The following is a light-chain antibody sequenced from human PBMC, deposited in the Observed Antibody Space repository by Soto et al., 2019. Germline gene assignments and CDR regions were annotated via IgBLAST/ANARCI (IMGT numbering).Light chain of an antibody. CDR2: NIS. J-gene: IGKJ1*01. CDR3: MQATQFPT. Sequence: VMTHTPLSSLLTLGQPASMSCRASHSLVHNDGKTYLSWLQQRPGQAPRPLIYNISHRFSGVPDRFSGRWAGTDFTLKISRVEDEDVGIYYCMQATQFPTFGQGTKVEIK. V-gene: IGKV2-24*01. CDR1: HSLVHNDGKTY.